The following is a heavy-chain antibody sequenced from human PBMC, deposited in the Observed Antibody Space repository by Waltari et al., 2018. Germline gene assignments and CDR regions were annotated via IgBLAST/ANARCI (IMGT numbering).Heavy chain of an antibody. J-gene: IGHJ4*02. CDR3: ARGGFGFNAGRFDS. V-gene: IGHV6-1*01. Sequence: QVQLQQSGPGLVKPSQTLTLTCAVSGDRVSSTRAIWHWIRQSPSRGLEWLGRTYYSSKLYSDSAVSVKSRITINPDTSKNQFSLQLNSVTPEDTAVYYCARGGFGFNAGRFDSWGRGTLVTVTS. D-gene: IGHD3-10*01. CDR1: GDRVSSTRAI. CDR2: TYYSSKLYS.